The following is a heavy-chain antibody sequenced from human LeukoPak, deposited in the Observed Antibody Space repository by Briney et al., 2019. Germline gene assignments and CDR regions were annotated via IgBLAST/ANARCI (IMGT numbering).Heavy chain of an antibody. D-gene: IGHD2-21*02. CDR2: VYYTGSA. CDR1: GGSISSSHYY. CDR3: ARHPKFSVVVTDIFDY. Sequence: SETLSLTCTVSGGSISSSHYYWGWIHQPPGKGLEWIGSVYYTGSAYYNPSLKSRVTISVGTSKNQFSLKLSSVTAADTAVYYCARHPKFSVVVTDIFDYWGQGTLVTVSS. V-gene: IGHV4-39*01. J-gene: IGHJ4*02.